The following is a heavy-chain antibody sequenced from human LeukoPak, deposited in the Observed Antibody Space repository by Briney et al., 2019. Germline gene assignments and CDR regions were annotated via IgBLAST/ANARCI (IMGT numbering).Heavy chain of an antibody. D-gene: IGHD3-22*01. CDR2: IYYSGST. V-gene: IGHV4-59*06. CDR1: GGSISSYY. J-gene: IGHJ4*02. CDR3: ARGKKITYYYDSSGYFDY. Sequence: SETLSLTCTVSGGSISSYYWSWIRQHPGKGLEWIGYIYYSGSTYYNPSLKSRVTISVDTSKNQFSLKLSSVTAADTAVYYCARGKKITYYYDSSGYFDYWGQGTLVTVSS.